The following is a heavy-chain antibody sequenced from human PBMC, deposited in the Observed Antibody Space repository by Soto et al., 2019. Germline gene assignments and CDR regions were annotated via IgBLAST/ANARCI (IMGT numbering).Heavy chain of an antibody. CDR1: GGSISSGGYF. CDR2: IYYSGST. D-gene: IGHD1-26*01. J-gene: IGHJ4*02. CDR3: ARGPSPSGGSYPAY. V-gene: IGHV4-31*03. Sequence: QVLLQESGPGLVKPSQTLSLTCTVSGGSISSGGYFWSWIRQHPGKGLEWLGYIYYSGSTYYTPSLKSRVTISLDTSRNQFSLNLNSVTAADTAVYYCARGPSPSGGSYPAYWGQGTLVTVSS.